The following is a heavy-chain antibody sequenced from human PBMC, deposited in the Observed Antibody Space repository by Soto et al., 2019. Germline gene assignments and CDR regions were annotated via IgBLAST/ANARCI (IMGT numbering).Heavy chain of an antibody. CDR2: ISSSSSYI. CDR1: GFTFSSYS. Sequence: GGSLSLSCAASGFTFSSYSMNWVRQAPGKGLEWVSSISSSSSYIYYADSVKGRFTISRDNAKNSLYLQMNSLRAEDTAVYYCARYPRPRDLVVAQQERFDPWGQGTLVTVSS. D-gene: IGHD2-2*01. CDR3: ARYPRPRDLVVAQQERFDP. V-gene: IGHV3-21*01. J-gene: IGHJ5*02.